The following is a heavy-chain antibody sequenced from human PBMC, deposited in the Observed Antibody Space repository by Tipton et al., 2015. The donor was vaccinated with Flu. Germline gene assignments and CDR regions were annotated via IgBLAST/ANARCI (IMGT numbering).Heavy chain of an antibody. J-gene: IGHJ6*02. CDR1: GASVTSGGFY. CDR2: IYSTGST. D-gene: IGHD5-12*01. Sequence: LRLSCSVSGASVTSGGFYWTWIRQHPGEGLNWLGYIYSTGSTSYNPSPKSRATISLDTSENQISLKVISVTAADTAVYYCARGSVASGYRFGSPYSYYGMDVWGQGTAVTVSS. CDR3: ARGSVASGYRFGSPYSYYGMDV. V-gene: IGHV4-31*02.